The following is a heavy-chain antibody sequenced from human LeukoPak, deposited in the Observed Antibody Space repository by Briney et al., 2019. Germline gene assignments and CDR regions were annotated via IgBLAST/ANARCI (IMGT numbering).Heavy chain of an antibody. J-gene: IGHJ5*02. CDR1: GDSISSGDYS. CDR2: LCHSGSS. CDR3: ARELWFVNAPGSWFDP. D-gene: IGHD3-10*01. Sequence: SQTLSLTCAVSGDSISSGDYSWSWIRQPSGKGLEWIGYLCHSGSSYYNPSLKSRVTISVDKSKNQFSLRLTSVTAADTAVYYCARELWFVNAPGSWFDPWGQGTLVTVSS. V-gene: IGHV4-30-2*01.